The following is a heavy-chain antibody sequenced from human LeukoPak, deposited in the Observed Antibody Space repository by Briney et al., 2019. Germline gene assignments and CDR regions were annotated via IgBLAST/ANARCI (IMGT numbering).Heavy chain of an antibody. CDR3: ARELDVGSGWEGGF. CDR1: GGSISSSSYY. CDR2: IYHSGTT. V-gene: IGHV4-39*07. Sequence: NASETLSLTCTVSGGSISSSSYYWGWIRQPPGKGLEWIGSIYHSGTTNLNPSLKSRVTISVDKSNNHFSLKLNSVTAADTAVYYCARELDVGSGWEGGFWGQGTLVTVSS. D-gene: IGHD6-19*01. J-gene: IGHJ4*02.